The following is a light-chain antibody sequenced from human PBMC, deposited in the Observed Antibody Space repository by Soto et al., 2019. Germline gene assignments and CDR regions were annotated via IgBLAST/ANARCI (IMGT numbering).Light chain of an antibody. V-gene: IGKV3-15*01. CDR1: QSVSSN. CDR3: QQYNDWPPGT. J-gene: IGKJ1*01. Sequence: EVLMTQSPATLSLSPGERATLSCRASQSVSSNLAWYQQKPGQAPRLLIYGASTRATGIPDRFSGSGSGTEFALTISGLQSEDFAVYFCQQYNDWPPGTFGQGTKVEVK. CDR2: GAS.